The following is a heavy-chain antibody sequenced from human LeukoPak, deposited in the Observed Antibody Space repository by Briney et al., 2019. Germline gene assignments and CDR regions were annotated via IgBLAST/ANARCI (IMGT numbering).Heavy chain of an antibody. Sequence: PGGSLRLSCAASGFTFSSYAMHWVRQAPGKGLEWVAVISYDGSNKYYADSVKGRFTISRDNSKNTLYLQMSSLRAEDTAVYYCALTVAGWGQGTLVTVSS. D-gene: IGHD6-19*01. CDR3: ALTVAG. V-gene: IGHV3-30-3*01. CDR1: GFTFSSYA. J-gene: IGHJ4*02. CDR2: ISYDGSNK.